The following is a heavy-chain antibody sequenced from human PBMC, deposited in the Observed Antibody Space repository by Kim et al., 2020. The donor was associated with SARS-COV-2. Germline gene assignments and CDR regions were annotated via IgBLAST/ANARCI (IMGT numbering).Heavy chain of an antibody. CDR1: GFTFGDYA. V-gene: IGHV3-9*01. CDR2: ISWNSGSI. CDR3: AKDSGYYYYMDV. D-gene: IGHD3-10*01. J-gene: IGHJ6*03. Sequence: SLRLSCAASGFTFGDYAMHWVRQAPGKGLEWVSGISWNSGSIDYADSVKGRFTISRDNAKNSLYLQMNSLRAEDTALYYCAKDSGYYYYMDVWGKGTTVTVSS.